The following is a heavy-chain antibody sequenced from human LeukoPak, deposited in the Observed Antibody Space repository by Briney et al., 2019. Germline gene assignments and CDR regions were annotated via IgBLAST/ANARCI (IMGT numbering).Heavy chain of an antibody. CDR1: GGSISSYY. V-gene: IGHV4-59*01. J-gene: IGHJ6*02. Sequence: SETLSLTCTVSGGSISSYYWSWIRQPPGKGLEWIGYIYYSGSTNYNPSLKSRVTISVDTSKNQFSVKLSSVTAADTAVYYCARVPPRTIFGVVTYYYGMDVWGQGTTVTVSS. D-gene: IGHD3-3*01. CDR3: ARVPPRTIFGVVTYYYGMDV. CDR2: IYYSGST.